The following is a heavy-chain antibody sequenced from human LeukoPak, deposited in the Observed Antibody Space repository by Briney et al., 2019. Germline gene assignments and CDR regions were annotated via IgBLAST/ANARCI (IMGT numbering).Heavy chain of an antibody. D-gene: IGHD3-22*01. V-gene: IGHV3-30-3*01. CDR3: ARDSGGYDSSGPDPYYFDY. Sequence: GRSLRLSCAASGFTFSSYAMHWVRQAPGKGLEWVAVISYDGSNKYYADSVKGRFTISRDNSKNTLYLQMNSLRAEDTAVYYCARDSGGYDSSGPDPYYFDYWGQGTLVTVSS. CDR1: GFTFSSYA. CDR2: ISYDGSNK. J-gene: IGHJ4*02.